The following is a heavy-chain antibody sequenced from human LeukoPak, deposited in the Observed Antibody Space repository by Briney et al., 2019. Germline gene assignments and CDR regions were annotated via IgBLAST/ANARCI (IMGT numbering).Heavy chain of an antibody. Sequence: SETLSLTCTVSGGSVSSGNYYWSWIRQPPGKGLEWIGYIYYRGSTNYNPSLKSRVTISVDTSKNQFSLKLSSVTAADTAVYYCARLSGYSSGHYYSDYWGQGTLVTVSS. CDR2: IYYRGST. D-gene: IGHD3-22*01. CDR1: GGSVSSGNYY. V-gene: IGHV4-61*01. CDR3: ARLSGYSSGHYYSDY. J-gene: IGHJ4*02.